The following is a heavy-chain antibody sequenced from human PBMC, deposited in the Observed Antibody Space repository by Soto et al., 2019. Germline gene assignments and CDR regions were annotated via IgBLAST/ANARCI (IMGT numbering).Heavy chain of an antibody. J-gene: IGHJ5*01. CDR2: FDPEDGET. D-gene: IGHD6-13*01. Sequence: ASVKVSCKVSGYTLTELSMHWVRQAPGKGLEWMGGFDPEDGETIYAQKFQGRVTMTEDTSTDTAYMELTNLRSEDTAVYYCARGFGSSWNTGGYKWFDFWGQGTLVTVSS. CDR3: ARGFGSSWNTGGYKWFDF. V-gene: IGHV1-24*01. CDR1: GYTLTELS.